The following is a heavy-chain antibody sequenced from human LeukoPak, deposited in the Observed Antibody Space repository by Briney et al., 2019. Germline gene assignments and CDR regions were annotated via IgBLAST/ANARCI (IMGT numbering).Heavy chain of an antibody. CDR1: GFPFSSHG. Sequence: PGGSLRLSCVASGFPFSSHGMHWVRQAPGKGLEWVAVIWHDGSNKYHADSVKGRFTISRDNSRNTLYLQMNSLRGEDTAVYHCARGDSSGYYHYFDYWGQGTLVTVSS. CDR3: ARGDSSGYYHYFDY. CDR2: IWHDGSNK. V-gene: IGHV3-33*01. J-gene: IGHJ4*02. D-gene: IGHD3-22*01.